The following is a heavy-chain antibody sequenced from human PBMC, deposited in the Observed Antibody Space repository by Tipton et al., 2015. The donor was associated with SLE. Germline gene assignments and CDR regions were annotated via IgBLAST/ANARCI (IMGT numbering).Heavy chain of an antibody. D-gene: IGHD5-18*01. J-gene: IGHJ4*02. CDR2: IYYSEST. V-gene: IGHV4-59*08. CDR3: ARHGYEEYFDY. Sequence: LRFSCSVSGGFISSYYWSWIRQPPGKGLEWIGYIYYSESTNFNPSLKSRVTISLNTSKNQFSLRLTSVTAADTAVYYCARHGYEEYFDYWGQGTLVTVSS. CDR1: GGFISSYY.